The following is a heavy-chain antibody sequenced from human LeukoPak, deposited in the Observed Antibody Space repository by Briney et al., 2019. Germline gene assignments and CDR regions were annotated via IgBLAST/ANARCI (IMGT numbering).Heavy chain of an antibody. Sequence: GGSLRLSCAASGFTFRRYWMAWVRQAPGKGLEWVANIKEDGSETYYVDSVKGRFTISRDNAKNSLYLQMNSPRVEDTAVYYCARDGARHCTDGSCTVYWGQGTLVPVSS. V-gene: IGHV3-7*01. D-gene: IGHD2-15*01. CDR3: ARDGARHCTDGSCTVY. J-gene: IGHJ4*02. CDR1: GFTFRRYW. CDR2: IKEDGSET.